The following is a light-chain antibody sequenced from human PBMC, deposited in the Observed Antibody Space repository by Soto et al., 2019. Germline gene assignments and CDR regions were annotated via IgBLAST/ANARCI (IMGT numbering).Light chain of an antibody. CDR2: GAS. V-gene: IGKV3-20*01. Sequence: EILLTQSPGALYLSPGDRATLSCRASQSLTNSFLAWYQQIPGKIPRLLISGASIRATDIPARFRGSGSGADFTLTISRLEPEGFAVDFCQQYGSFPLSFGGGTKVEIK. J-gene: IGKJ4*01. CDR1: QSLTNSF. CDR3: QQYGSFPLS.